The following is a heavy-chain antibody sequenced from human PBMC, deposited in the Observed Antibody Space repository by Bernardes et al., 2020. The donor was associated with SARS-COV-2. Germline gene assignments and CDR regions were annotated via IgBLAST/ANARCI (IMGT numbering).Heavy chain of an antibody. D-gene: IGHD1-1*01. CDR3: AKPGTDY. J-gene: IGHJ4*02. CDR1: VYTHTKYG. CDR2: ISAYNGNT. V-gene: IGHV1-18*01. Sequence: ASVKVSCKASVYTHTKYGISWMRQAPGQGLEWMGWISAYNGNTNYADSVMGRFTISRDNSKNTLFLQMKRLRAEDTAVYYCAKPGTDYWGQGTLVTVSA.